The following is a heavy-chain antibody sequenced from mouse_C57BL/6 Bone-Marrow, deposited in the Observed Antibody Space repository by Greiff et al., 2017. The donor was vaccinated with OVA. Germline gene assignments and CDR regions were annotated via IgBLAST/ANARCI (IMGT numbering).Heavy chain of an antibody. D-gene: IGHD3-3*01. Sequence: EVQLVESGGGLVQPGGSLKLSCAASGFTFSDYYMYWVRQTPEKRLEWVAYISNGGGSTYYPDTVKGRFTISRNNAKNTLYLQMSRLKSEDTARYYCATGTGFAYWGQGTGVTVTA. J-gene: IGHJ3*01. CDR1: GFTFSDYY. V-gene: IGHV5-12*01. CDR3: ATGTGFAY. CDR2: ISNGGGST.